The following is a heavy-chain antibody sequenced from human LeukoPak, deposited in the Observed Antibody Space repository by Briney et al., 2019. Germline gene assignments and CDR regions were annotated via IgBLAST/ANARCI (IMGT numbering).Heavy chain of an antibody. CDR1: GFTFSSYS. Sequence: GGSLRLSCAASGFTFSSYSMNWVRQAPGKGLEWVSSISSSSSYIYYADSVKGRFTISRDNAKNSLYLQMNSLRAEDTAVYYCARDRYYYDSSGEDAFDIWGEGTIVTVSS. CDR3: ARDRYYYDSSGEDAFDI. CDR2: ISSSSSYI. V-gene: IGHV3-21*01. D-gene: IGHD3-22*01. J-gene: IGHJ3*02.